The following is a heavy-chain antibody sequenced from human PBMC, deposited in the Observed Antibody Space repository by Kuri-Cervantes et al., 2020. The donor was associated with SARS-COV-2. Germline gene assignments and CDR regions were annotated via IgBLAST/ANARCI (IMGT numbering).Heavy chain of an antibody. CDR2: INPNSGGT. D-gene: IGHD3-10*01. CDR3: ARGEGSRGLMVVLGWRGAGRLDF. Sequence: ASVKVSCKASGYTFTGYYMHWVRQAPGQGLEWMGWINPNSGGTNYAQKFQGWVTMTRDTSLSISYMELSRLTSDDTAVDYCARGEGSRGLMVVLGWRGAGRLDFWGQGTLVTVSS. J-gene: IGHJ4*02. V-gene: IGHV1-2*04. CDR1: GYTFTGYY.